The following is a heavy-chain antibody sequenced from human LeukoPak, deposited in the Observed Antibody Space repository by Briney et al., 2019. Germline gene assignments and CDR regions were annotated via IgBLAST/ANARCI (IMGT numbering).Heavy chain of an antibody. V-gene: IGHV3-48*04. Sequence: PGGSLRLSCAASGFTFSSYSMNWVRQAPGKGLEWVSYISSSSSTIYYADSVKGRFTISRDNAKNSLYLQMNSLRAEDTALYYCAKDILEMTTPTPGMDVWGQGTTVTVSS. CDR1: GFTFSSYS. CDR2: ISSSSSTI. D-gene: IGHD5-24*01. J-gene: IGHJ6*02. CDR3: AKDILEMTTPTPGMDV.